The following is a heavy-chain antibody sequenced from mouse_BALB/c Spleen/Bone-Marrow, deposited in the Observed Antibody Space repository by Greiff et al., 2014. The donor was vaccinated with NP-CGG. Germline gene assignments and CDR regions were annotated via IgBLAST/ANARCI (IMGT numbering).Heavy chain of an antibody. D-gene: IGHD2-3*01. V-gene: IGHV1-7*01. CDR2: INPSTGYT. Sequence: LVESGAELAEPGASVKMSCKASGYTFTSYWMHWVKQRPGQGLEWIGYINPSTGYTEYNQKFKDKATLTADKSSSTAYMQLSSLTSEDSAVYYCARERYAGYYFDYWGQGTTLTVSS. CDR1: GYTFTSYW. CDR3: ARERYAGYYFDY. J-gene: IGHJ2*01.